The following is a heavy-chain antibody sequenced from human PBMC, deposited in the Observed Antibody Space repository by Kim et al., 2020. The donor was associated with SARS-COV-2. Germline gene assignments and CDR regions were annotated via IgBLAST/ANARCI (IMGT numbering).Heavy chain of an antibody. V-gene: IGHV4-34*01. CDR1: GGSFSGYY. Sequence: SETLSLTCAVYGGSFSGYYWSWIRQPPGKGLEWIGEINHSGSTNYNPSLKSRVTITVDTSKNQVSLKLSSVTAADTAVYYCARAGIAARRFDYWGQGTLV. D-gene: IGHD6-6*01. CDR3: ARAGIAARRFDY. J-gene: IGHJ4*02. CDR2: INHSGST.